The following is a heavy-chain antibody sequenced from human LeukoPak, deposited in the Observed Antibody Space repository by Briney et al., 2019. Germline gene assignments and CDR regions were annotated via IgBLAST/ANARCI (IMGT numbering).Heavy chain of an antibody. V-gene: IGHV4-59*01. D-gene: IGHD3-10*01. CDR1: GGSISSYY. J-gene: IGHJ2*01. Sequence: SETLSLTCTVSGGSISSYYWSWIRQPPGKGLEWIGYIYYSGSTNYNPSLKSRVTISVDTSKNQFSLKLSSVTAADTAVYYCARAGDGNYQTYWYFDLWGRGTLVTVS. CDR2: IYYSGST. CDR3: ARAGDGNYQTYWYFDL.